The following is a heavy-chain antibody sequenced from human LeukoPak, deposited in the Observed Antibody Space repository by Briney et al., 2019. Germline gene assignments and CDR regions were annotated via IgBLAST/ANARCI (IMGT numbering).Heavy chain of an antibody. Sequence: ASVKVSCKVSGYTLTELSMHWVRQAPGKGLEWMGGFDPEDGETIYAQKFQGRVTMTEDTSTDTAYMELSSLRSEDTAVYYCATDRRTDYDILTGYYRSFYPYFDHWGQGTLVTVSS. D-gene: IGHD3-9*01. V-gene: IGHV1-24*01. CDR1: GYTLTELS. CDR3: ATDRRTDYDILTGYYRSFYPYFDH. CDR2: FDPEDGET. J-gene: IGHJ4*02.